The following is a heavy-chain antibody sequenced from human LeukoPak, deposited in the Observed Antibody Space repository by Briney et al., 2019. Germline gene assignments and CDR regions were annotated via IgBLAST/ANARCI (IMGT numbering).Heavy chain of an antibody. J-gene: IGHJ5*02. CDR3: RGAVVAGTRYNWFDP. V-gene: IGHV3-11*04. CDR1: GFTFSDYY. CDR2: ISSSGSTI. Sequence: GGSLRLSCAASGFTFSDYYMSWIRQAPGKGLEWVSYISSSGSTIYYADSVKGRFTISRDNAKNSLYLQMNSLRAEDTAVYYCRGAVVAGTRYNWFDPWGQGTLVTVSS. D-gene: IGHD6-19*01.